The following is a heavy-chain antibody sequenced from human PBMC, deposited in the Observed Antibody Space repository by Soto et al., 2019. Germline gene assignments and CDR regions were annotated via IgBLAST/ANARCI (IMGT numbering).Heavy chain of an antibody. V-gene: IGHV4-30-2*01. CDR2: IYHSGST. CDR1: GGSISSGGYS. Sequence: SETLSLSCAVSGGSISSGGYSWSWIRQPPGKGLEWIGYIYHSGSTYYNPSLKSRVTISVDRSKNQFSLKLSSVTAADTAVFYCARLIHCKTTSCYFDYWGPGTLVTVSS. CDR3: ARLIHCKTTSCYFDY. J-gene: IGHJ4*02. D-gene: IGHD2-2*01.